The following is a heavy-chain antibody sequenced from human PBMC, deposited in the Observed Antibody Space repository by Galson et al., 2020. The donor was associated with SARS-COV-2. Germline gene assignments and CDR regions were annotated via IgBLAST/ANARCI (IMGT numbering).Heavy chain of an antibody. V-gene: IGHV3-30-3*01. CDR1: GFTFSSYA. J-gene: IGHJ6*02. CDR2: ISYDGSNK. CDR3: ARSKGGTYYYGMDV. D-gene: IGHD1-26*01. Sequence: GGSLRLSCAASGFTFSSYAMHWVRQAPGKGLEWVAAISYDGSNKYYADSVKGRFTISRDNSKNTLYLQMNSLRAEDTAVYYCARSKGGTYYYGMDVWGQGTTVSVSS.